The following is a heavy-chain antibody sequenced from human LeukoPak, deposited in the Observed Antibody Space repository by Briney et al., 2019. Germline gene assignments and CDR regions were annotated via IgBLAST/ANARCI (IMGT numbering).Heavy chain of an antibody. J-gene: IGHJ3*02. CDR1: GGSITSDNYF. CDR2: IYHSGNT. V-gene: IGHV4-31*03. CDR3: AREVIAATVTDAFDI. Sequence: KTSETLSLTCTVSGGSITSDNYFWSWIRHLPGKGLEWIGYIYHSGNTYYNPSLKSRVIMSVGASENQFSLKLSSVTAADTAVYYCAREVIAATVTDAFDIWGPGTLVTVSS. D-gene: IGHD6-13*01.